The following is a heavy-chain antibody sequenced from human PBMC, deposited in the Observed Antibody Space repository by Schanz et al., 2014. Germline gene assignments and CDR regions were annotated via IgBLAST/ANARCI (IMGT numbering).Heavy chain of an antibody. D-gene: IGHD6-19*01. CDR1: GYSFTDYF. J-gene: IGHJ4*02. CDR2: INPNSGAT. CDR3: ARESRIAVPGNWDY. Sequence: QVQLVQSGAEVKKPGASVKVSCKASGYSFTDYFLHWVRQAPGQGLEWMGRINPNSGATNYAQNFQGRVTMTRDTSITTAYMELSSLRSDDTAVYYCARESRIAVPGNWDYWGQGTLVTVSS. V-gene: IGHV1-2*06.